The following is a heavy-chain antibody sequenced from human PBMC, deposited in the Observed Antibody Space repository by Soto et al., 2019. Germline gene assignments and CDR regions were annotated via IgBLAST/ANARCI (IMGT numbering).Heavy chain of an antibody. J-gene: IGHJ6*02. CDR1: GGSISSYY. D-gene: IGHD6-19*01. CDR3: ARDRSSGWYSNGYYYGMDV. V-gene: IGHV4-59*01. CDR2: IYYSGST. Sequence: SETLSLTCTVSGGSISSYYWSWIRQPPGKGLERIGYIYYSGSTNYNPSLKSRVTISVDTSKNQFSLKLSSVTAADTAVYYCARDRSSGWYSNGYYYGMDVWGQGTTVTVSS.